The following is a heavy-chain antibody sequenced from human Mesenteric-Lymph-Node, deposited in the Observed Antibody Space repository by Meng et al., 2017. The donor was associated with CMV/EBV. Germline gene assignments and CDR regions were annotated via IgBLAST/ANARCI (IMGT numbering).Heavy chain of an antibody. CDR1: GYTFTGYY. CDR2: INLNSGGT. V-gene: IGHV1-2*02. D-gene: IGHD2-2*01. Sequence: ASVKVSCKASGYTFTGYYMHWVRQAPGQGLEWMGWINLNSGGTNYAQKFQGRVTMTRDTSISTAYMELSRLRSDDTAVYYCARVRNIVVVPAGGYYYYGMDVWGQGTTVTVSS. J-gene: IGHJ6*02. CDR3: ARVRNIVVVPAGGYYYYGMDV.